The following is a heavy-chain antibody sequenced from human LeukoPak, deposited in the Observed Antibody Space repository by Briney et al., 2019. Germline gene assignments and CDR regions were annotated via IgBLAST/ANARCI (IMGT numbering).Heavy chain of an antibody. V-gene: IGHV4-39*07. CDR1: GGSISSSSYY. D-gene: IGHD1-14*01. Sequence: SETLSLTCTVSGGSISSSSYYWGWIRQPPGKGLEWIASTYYSGSTYYNPSPKSRVTISVAASKNQLSLKLSSVTAAGTAVDYCASFGNRYYFDYWAREPWSPSPQ. CDR2: TYYSGST. J-gene: IGHJ4*02. CDR3: ASFGNRYYFDY.